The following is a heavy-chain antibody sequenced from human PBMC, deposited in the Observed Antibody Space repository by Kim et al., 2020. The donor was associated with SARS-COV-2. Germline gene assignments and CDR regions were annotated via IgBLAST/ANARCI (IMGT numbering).Heavy chain of an antibody. Sequence: ASVKVSCKASGYTFTSYGISWVRQAPGQGLEWMGWISAYNGNTNYAQKLQGRVTMTTDTSTSTAYMELRSLRSDDTAVYYCARLVLAAYSSGWLDYWGQGTLVTVSS. D-gene: IGHD6-19*01. J-gene: IGHJ4*02. V-gene: IGHV1-18*01. CDR2: ISAYNGNT. CDR3: ARLVLAAYSSGWLDY. CDR1: GYTFTSYG.